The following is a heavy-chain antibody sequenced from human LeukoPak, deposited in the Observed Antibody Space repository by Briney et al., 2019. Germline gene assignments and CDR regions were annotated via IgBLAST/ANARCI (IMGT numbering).Heavy chain of an antibody. CDR1: GFTFTTYA. Sequence: GGSLRLSCAASGFTFTTYAIIWVRQAPGKGLEWVSAISGTGVDTYYADSVKGRFTISRDNSENTLSLQMNSLRAEDTAVYYCARLSGTYGTTSCVLDSWGQGTLVTVSS. CDR3: ARLSGTYGTTSCVLDS. CDR2: ISGTGVDT. D-gene: IGHD1-1*01. V-gene: IGHV3-23*01. J-gene: IGHJ4*02.